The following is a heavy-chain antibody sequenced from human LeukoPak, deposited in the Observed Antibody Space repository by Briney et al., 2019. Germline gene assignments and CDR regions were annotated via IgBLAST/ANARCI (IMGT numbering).Heavy chain of an antibody. CDR1: GGSFSGYY. CDR2: INHSGST. V-gene: IGHV4-34*01. Sequence: SGTLSLTCAVYGGSFSGYYWSWIRQPPGKGLEWIGEINHSGSTNYNPSLKSRVTISVDTSKNQFSLKLSSVTAADTAVYYCARAQDCSSTSCYTGGSWFDPWGQGTLVTVSS. J-gene: IGHJ5*02. D-gene: IGHD2-2*02. CDR3: ARAQDCSSTSCYTGGSWFDP.